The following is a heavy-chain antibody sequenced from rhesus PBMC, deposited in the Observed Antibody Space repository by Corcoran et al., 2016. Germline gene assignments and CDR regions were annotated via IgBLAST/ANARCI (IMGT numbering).Heavy chain of an antibody. CDR1: GGSISDSYR. J-gene: IGHJ6*01. Sequence: QVQLQESGPGVVKPSETLSLTCAVSGGSISDSYRWSWIRQPPGTGPEWSGYIYGSGGSTDYNPSLKSRVTISTDTSKNQFSLKLSSVTAADTAVYYCARWGFGVGVAMYGLDSWGQGVVVTVSS. CDR2: IYGSGGST. CDR3: ARWGFGVGVAMYGLDS. V-gene: IGHV4S10*01. D-gene: IGHD2-21*01.